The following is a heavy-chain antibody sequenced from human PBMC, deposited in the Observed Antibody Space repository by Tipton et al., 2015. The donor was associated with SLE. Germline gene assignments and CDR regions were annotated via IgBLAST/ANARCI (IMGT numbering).Heavy chain of an antibody. D-gene: IGHD6-19*01. J-gene: IGHJ4*02. CDR1: GFTFSSYA. CDR2: INHSGST. Sequence: LRLSCAASGFTFSSYAMSWVRQAPGKGLEWIGEINHSGSTNYNPSLKSRVTISVDTSKNQFSLKLSSVTAADTAVYYCARGLSSGWSDWGQGTLVTVSS. V-gene: IGHV4-34*01. CDR3: ARGLSSGWSD.